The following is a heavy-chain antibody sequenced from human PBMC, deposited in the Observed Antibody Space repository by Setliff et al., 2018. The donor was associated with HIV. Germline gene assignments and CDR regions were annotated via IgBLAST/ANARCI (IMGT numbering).Heavy chain of an antibody. D-gene: IGHD3-10*01. J-gene: IGHJ3*02. V-gene: IGHV1-58*01. CDR3: VADPSISMVRGLILGSTFDI. Sequence: EASVKVSCKASGFTFTDSAVQWVRQTRGQRLEWIGWIVVGRGNTNYAQQFQGRVTITRDMSTSTAYMELSSLRSEDTAVYYCVADPSISMVRGLILGSTFDIWGQGTMVTVSS. CDR2: IVVGRGNT. CDR1: GFTFTDSA.